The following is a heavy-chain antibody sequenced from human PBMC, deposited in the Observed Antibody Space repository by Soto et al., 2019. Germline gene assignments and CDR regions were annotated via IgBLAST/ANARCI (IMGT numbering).Heavy chain of an antibody. Sequence: SETLSLTCTVSGGSISGGGYSWSWIRQPPGKGLEWIGYIYHSGSTYYNPSLKSRVTISVDRSKKEFSLRLTSVTAADTAVYYCARGDYGDYSYFDSWGRGTLVTVSS. V-gene: IGHV4-30-2*01. J-gene: IGHJ4*02. D-gene: IGHD4-17*01. CDR2: IYHSGST. CDR3: ARGDYGDYSYFDS. CDR1: GGSISGGGYS.